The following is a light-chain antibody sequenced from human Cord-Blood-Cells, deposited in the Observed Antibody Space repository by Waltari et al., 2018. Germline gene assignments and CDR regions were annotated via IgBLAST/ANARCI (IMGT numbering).Light chain of an antibody. CDR3: QQYYSTPRT. CDR1: QSVLYSSNNKNY. CDR2: LAS. V-gene: IGKV4-1*01. Sequence: DIVMTQSPDSLAVSLGARATINCKSSQSVLYSSNNKNYLDWYQQKPGQPPKLLIYLASTRESGVPDRFSGSGSGTDFTLTISSLQAEDVAVYYCQQYYSTPRTFGQGTKLEIK. J-gene: IGKJ2*01.